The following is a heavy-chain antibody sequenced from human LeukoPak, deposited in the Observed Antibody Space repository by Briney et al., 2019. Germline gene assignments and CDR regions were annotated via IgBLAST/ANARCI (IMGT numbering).Heavy chain of an antibody. Sequence: GSLRLSCAASGFTFSSYRMNWVRQAPGKGLEWVSYISSSSSTIYYADSVKGRFTISRDNAKNSLYLQMNSLRAEDTAVYCCARGPYSSSQLSSFDPWGQGTLVTVSS. V-gene: IGHV3-48*01. D-gene: IGHD6-6*01. CDR2: ISSSSSTI. J-gene: IGHJ5*02. CDR3: ARGPYSSSQLSSFDP. CDR1: GFTFSSYR.